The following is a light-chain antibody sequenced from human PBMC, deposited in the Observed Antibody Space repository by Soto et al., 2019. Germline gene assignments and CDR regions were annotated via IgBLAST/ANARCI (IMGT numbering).Light chain of an antibody. Sequence: DVQMTQSPSTLSASVGDRVTITCRASQSIGSWLAWYQQKPGKAPKLLIYDASVLERGVPSRFSGSRSGTDFTLTTNNLQPDDFATYYCQQYDGSSWTFGQGTKVEIK. CDR3: QQYDGSSWT. CDR1: QSIGSW. J-gene: IGKJ1*01. V-gene: IGKV1-5*01. CDR2: DAS.